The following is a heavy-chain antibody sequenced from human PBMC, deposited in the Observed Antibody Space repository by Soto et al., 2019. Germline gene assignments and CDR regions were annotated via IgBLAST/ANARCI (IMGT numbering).Heavy chain of an antibody. J-gene: IGHJ4*02. CDR2: IIPIFGTA. Sequence: VASVKVSCKASGGTFSSYAISWVRQAPGQGLEWMGGIIPIFGTANYAQKFQGRVTITAAESRSTAYMELSSLRSEDTAVYYCARDSKEEYSSSAAGWYFDYWGQGTLVTVSS. D-gene: IGHD6-6*01. V-gene: IGHV1-69*13. CDR3: ARDSKEEYSSSAAGWYFDY. CDR1: GGTFSSYA.